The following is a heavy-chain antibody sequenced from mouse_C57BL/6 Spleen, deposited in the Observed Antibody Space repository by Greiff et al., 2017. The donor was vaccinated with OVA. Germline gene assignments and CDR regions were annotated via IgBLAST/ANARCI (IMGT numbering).Heavy chain of an antibody. V-gene: IGHV1-55*01. D-gene: IGHD2-4*01. Sequence: QVQLQQPGAELVKPGASVKMSCKASGYTFTSYWITWVKQRPGQGLEWIGDIYPGSGSTNYNEKFKGKATLTVDTSSSTAYMQLSSLTSEDSAVYYCARELYYDSYYAMDYWGQGTSVTVSS. J-gene: IGHJ4*01. CDR2: IYPGSGST. CDR1: GYTFTSYW. CDR3: ARELYYDSYYAMDY.